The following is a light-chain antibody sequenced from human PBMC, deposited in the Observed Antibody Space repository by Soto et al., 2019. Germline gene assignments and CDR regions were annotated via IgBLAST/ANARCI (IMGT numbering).Light chain of an antibody. Sequence: DFQVTQSSSSVSLSAGPRVTITCRASQSISSYLNWYQQKPGKAPKLLIYAASSLQSGVPSRFSGSGSGTDFTLTISSLQPEDFATYYCQQSYSTPPTFGQGTKVDIK. CDR1: QSISSY. CDR3: QQSYSTPPT. CDR2: AAS. J-gene: IGKJ1*01. V-gene: IGKV1-39*01.